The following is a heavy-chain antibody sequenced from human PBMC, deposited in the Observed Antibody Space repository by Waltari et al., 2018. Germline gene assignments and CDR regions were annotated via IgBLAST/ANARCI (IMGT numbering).Heavy chain of an antibody. CDR3: AREHIVVVPAAMSGNWFDP. J-gene: IGHJ5*02. Sequence: QVQLQESGPGLVKPSESLSLTCAVSGYSISSGYYWGWIRQPPGKGLEWLGSIYHSGSTYYTPSLKSRVTISVDTSKNQFSLKLSSVTAADTAVYYCAREHIVVVPAAMSGNWFDPWGQGTLVTVSS. CDR1: GYSISSGYY. V-gene: IGHV4-38-2*01. D-gene: IGHD2-2*01. CDR2: IYHSGST.